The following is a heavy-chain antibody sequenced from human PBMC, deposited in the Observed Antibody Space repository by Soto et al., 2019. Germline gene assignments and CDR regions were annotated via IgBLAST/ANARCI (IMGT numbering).Heavy chain of an antibody. CDR2: IYYSGST. Sequence: TLSLTCTVSGGSISSGGYYWSWIRQHPGKGLEWIGYIYYSGSTYYNPSLKSRVTISVDTSKNQFSLKLSSVTAADTAVYYCARKHIEWNLENYYYYGMDVWGQGTTVTVSS. CDR1: GGSISSGGYY. J-gene: IGHJ6*02. V-gene: IGHV4-31*03. CDR3: ARKHIEWNLENYYYYGMDV. D-gene: IGHD1-1*01.